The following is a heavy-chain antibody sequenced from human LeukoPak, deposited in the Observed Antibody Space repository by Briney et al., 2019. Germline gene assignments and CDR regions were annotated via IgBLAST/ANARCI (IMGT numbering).Heavy chain of an antibody. CDR3: AREGWVLAYGMDV. CDR1: GFTFSSYS. Sequence: GGSLRLSCAASGFTFSSYSVNWVRQAPGKGLEWASSISSSSSYIYYADSVKGRFTISRDNAKNSLYLQMNSLRAEDTAVYYCAREGWVLAYGMDVWGQGTTVTVSS. CDR2: ISSSSSYI. D-gene: IGHD6-19*01. V-gene: IGHV3-21*01. J-gene: IGHJ6*02.